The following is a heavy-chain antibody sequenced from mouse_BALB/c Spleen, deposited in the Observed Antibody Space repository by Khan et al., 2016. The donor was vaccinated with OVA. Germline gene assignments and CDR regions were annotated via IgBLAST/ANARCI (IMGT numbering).Heavy chain of an antibody. CDR1: GFSLSASGVS. J-gene: IGHJ3*01. D-gene: IGHD2-4*01. CDR3: ARRPRGVYSDYLFAY. V-gene: IGHV8-12*01. CDR2: IYWDDDK. Sequence: QVTLKESGPGILQPSQTLSLTCSFSGFSLSASGVSVSWIRQPSGKGLGWLAHIYWDDDKRYNPSLKSRLTISKDTSRNQVFLKITSVDTADTATYYCARRPRGVYSDYLFAYWGQGTLVTVSA.